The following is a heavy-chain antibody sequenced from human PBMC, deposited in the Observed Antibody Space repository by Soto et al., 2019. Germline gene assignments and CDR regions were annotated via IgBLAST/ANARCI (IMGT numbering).Heavy chain of an antibody. V-gene: IGHV3-33*01. CDR1: GFTFSSYG. D-gene: IGHD3-3*01. CDR3: ARDEGNGYDFWSGYYYYYYGMDV. CDR2: IWYDGSNK. J-gene: IGHJ6*02. Sequence: GGSLRLSCAASGFTFSSYGMHWVRQAPGKGLEWVTVIWYDGSNKYYADSVKGRFTISKDNSKNTLYLQMNSLRAEDTAVYYCARDEGNGYDFWSGYYYYYYGMDVWGQGTTVTVSS.